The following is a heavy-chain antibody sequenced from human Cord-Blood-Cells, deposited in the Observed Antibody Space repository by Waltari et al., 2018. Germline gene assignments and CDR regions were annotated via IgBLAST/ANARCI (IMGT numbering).Heavy chain of an antibody. V-gene: IGHV1-2*04. CDR2: LNPNSGGT. J-gene: IGHJ6*02. CDR1: GYTFTGYY. CDR3: ARGRYYGSGSQETSYYYGMDV. D-gene: IGHD3-10*01. Sequence: QVQLVQSGAEVKKPGASVKVSCKASGYTFTGYYMHWVRQAPGQGLEWMGWLNPNSGGTNYAQKFQGWVTMTRDTYISTAYMELSRLRSDDTAGYYCARGRYYGSGSQETSYYYGMDVWGQGTTVTVSS.